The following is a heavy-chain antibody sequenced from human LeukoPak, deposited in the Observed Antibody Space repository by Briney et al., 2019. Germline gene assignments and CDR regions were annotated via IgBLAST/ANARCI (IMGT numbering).Heavy chain of an antibody. V-gene: IGHV3-30*04. CDR2: ISYDGSNK. Sequence: GRSLRLSCAASGFTFSSYAMHWVRQAPGRGVEWVAVISYDGSNKYYADSVKGRFTISRENSKNTLYLKMSSLRAEDAAVYYCARDTVEQAFDYWGQGTLVTVSS. J-gene: IGHJ4*02. CDR3: ARDTVEQAFDY. D-gene: IGHD1/OR15-1a*01. CDR1: GFTFSSYA.